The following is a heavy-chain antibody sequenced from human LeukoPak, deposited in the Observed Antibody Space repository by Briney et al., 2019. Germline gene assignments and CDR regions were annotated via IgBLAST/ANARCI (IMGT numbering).Heavy chain of an antibody. CDR3: ARGRRDVFDI. Sequence: GASVKVSCKASGYTFTGYYIHWVRQAPGQGLEWMGWINPNSGGTYYAQKFLGRITLTRNTSTSMAYMELTSLKSEDTAVYYCARGRRDVFDIWGQGTTVTVS. CDR1: GYTFTGYY. CDR2: INPNSGGT. V-gene: IGHV1-2*02. J-gene: IGHJ3*02.